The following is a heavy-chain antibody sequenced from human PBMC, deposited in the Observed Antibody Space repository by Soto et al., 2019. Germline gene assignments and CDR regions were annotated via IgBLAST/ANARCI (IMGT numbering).Heavy chain of an antibody. D-gene: IGHD6-13*01. Sequence: ASVKVSCEACGCTFTGYYMHWARHAPGQGLEWMGWINPNSGGTNYAQKFQGWVTMTRDTSISTAYMELSRLRSDDTAVYYCARDGPIAADGPPVPYYYYYGMDVWGQGTTVTVSS. CDR3: ARDGPIAADGPPVPYYYYYGMDV. CDR1: GCTFTGYY. CDR2: INPNSGGT. V-gene: IGHV1-2*04. J-gene: IGHJ6*02.